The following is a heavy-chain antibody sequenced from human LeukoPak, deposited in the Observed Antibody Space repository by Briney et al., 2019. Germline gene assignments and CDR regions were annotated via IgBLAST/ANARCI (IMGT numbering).Heavy chain of an antibody. D-gene: IGHD6-19*01. J-gene: IGHJ6*03. CDR1: GYTFTSYD. CDR2: MNPNSGNT. V-gene: IGHV1-8*03. CDR3: ARSLGGSSGWSYYYMDV. Sequence: GASVKVSCKASGYTFTSYDINWVRQATGQGLEWMGWMNPNSGNTGYAQKFQGRVTITADKSTSTAYMELSSLRSEDTAVYYCARSLGGSSGWSYYYMDVWGKGTTVTVSS.